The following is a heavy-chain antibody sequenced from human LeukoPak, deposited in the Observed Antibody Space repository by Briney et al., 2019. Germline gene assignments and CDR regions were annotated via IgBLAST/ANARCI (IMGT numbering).Heavy chain of an antibody. Sequence: PGGSLRLSCAASGFTFSNAWMSWVRQAPGKGLEWVGRIKSKTDGGTTDYAAPVKGRFTISRDDSKNTLYLQMNSLKTEDTAVYYCTTVALQSITMIVVVKEGYWGQGTLDTVSS. CDR2: IKSKTDGGTT. J-gene: IGHJ4*02. V-gene: IGHV3-15*01. CDR1: GFTFSNAW. CDR3: TTVALQSITMIVVVKEGY. D-gene: IGHD3-22*01.